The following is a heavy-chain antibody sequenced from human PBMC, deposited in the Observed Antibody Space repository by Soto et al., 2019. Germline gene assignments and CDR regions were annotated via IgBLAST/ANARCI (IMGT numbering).Heavy chain of an antibody. CDR2: INPNSGET. D-gene: IGHD3-10*01. J-gene: IGHJ4*02. CDR3: ARGGLYSYSY. CDR1: GYTFIGYS. Sequence: GASVKVSCKASGYTFIGYSIHWVRQAPGQGLEWMGRINPNSGETNFAQTFRGRVTMTTDTSISTAFMELSRLTSDDTAVYYCARGGLYSYSYWGQGTLVTVSS. V-gene: IGHV1-2*02.